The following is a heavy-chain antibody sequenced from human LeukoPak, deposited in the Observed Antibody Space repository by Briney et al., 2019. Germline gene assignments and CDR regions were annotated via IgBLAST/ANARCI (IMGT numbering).Heavy chain of an antibody. V-gene: IGHV4-59*01. CDR1: GGSISSNY. J-gene: IGHJ4*02. Sequence: SETLSLTCTVSGGSISSNYWSWIRQPPGKGLEWIGYIYNSGSTNYNPSLKSRVTISIDTSKNQFSLKLNSVTAADTAVYYCAAKSERWLLRSWGQGTLVTVSS. CDR3: AAKSERWLLRS. CDR2: IYNSGST. D-gene: IGHD6-19*01.